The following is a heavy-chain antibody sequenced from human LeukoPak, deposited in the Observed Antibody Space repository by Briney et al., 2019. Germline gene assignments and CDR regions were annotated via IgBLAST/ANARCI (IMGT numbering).Heavy chain of an antibody. CDR1: GGSISSYY. CDR3: ARGVVPAAPTLFAY. J-gene: IGHJ4*02. D-gene: IGHD2-2*01. Sequence: SETLSLTCTVPGGSISSYYWSWIRQPPGKGREWIGYIYYSGSTNYNPSLKSRVTISVDTSKNQFSLKLSSVTAADTAVYYCARGVVPAAPTLFAYWGQGTLVTVSS. CDR2: IYYSGST. V-gene: IGHV4-59*01.